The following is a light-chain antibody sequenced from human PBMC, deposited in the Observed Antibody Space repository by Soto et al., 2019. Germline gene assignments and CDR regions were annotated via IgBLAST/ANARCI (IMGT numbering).Light chain of an antibody. CDR2: AAS. Sequence: DIQMTQSPSSLSASVGDRVIITCRASQTISSHLNWYQEKPGKAPNLLVYAASSLQSGVPSRLSGSGSGTDFTLAISSLQPEDFATYYSQQYYRYSAFGQGTKV. V-gene: IGKV1-39*01. CDR1: QTISSH. J-gene: IGKJ1*01. CDR3: QQYYRYSA.